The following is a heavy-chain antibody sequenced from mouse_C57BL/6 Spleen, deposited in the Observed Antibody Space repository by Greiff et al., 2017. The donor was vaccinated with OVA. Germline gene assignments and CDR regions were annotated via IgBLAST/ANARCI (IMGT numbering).Heavy chain of an antibody. CDR3: ARKYYGNAMEY. V-gene: IGHV5-17*01. D-gene: IGHD1-1*01. CDR1: GFTFSDYG. CDR2: ISSGSSTI. Sequence: EVKVVESGGGLVKPGGSLKLSCAASGFTFSDYGMHWVRQAPEKGLEWVAYISSGSSTIYYADTVKGRFTISRDNAKNTLFLQMTSLRSEDTAMYYCARKYYGNAMEYWGQGTTVTVSS. J-gene: IGHJ4*01.